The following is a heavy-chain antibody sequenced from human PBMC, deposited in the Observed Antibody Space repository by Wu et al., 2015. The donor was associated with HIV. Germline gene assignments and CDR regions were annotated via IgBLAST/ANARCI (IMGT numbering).Heavy chain of an antibody. CDR2: VNPNSGGT. Sequence: QVQLVQSGAEVKKPGASVKLSCKASGYTFIGYYIHWVRQAPGQGLEWVGWVNPNSGGTNYAQKFQGRVTMTRDTSISTAYMEVSGLRSDDTAMFYCVRLYGYSSGWLMYAFDLWGQGTMVTVSS. CDR1: GYTFIGYY. D-gene: IGHD6-19*01. CDR3: VRLYGYSSGWLMYAFDL. J-gene: IGHJ3*01. V-gene: IGHV1-2*02.